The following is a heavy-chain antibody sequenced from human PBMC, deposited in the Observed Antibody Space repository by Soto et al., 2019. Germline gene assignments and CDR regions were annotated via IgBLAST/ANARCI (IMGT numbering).Heavy chain of an antibody. V-gene: IGHV1-18*01. J-gene: IGHJ6*02. CDR1: GYTFTSYG. CDR2: ISAYNGNT. Sequence: GASVKVSCKASGYTFTSYGISWVRQAPGQGLEWMGWISAYNGNTNYAQKLQGRVTMTTDTSTSTAYMELRSLRFDDTAVYYCARDATFLAVAGTNYHYGMDVWGPGTTVNVFS. D-gene: IGHD6-19*01. CDR3: ARDATFLAVAGTNYHYGMDV.